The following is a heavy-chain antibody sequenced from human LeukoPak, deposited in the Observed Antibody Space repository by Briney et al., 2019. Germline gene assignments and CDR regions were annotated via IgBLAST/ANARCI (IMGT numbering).Heavy chain of an antibody. Sequence: GGSLRLSCEASGLTFQNTWMHWTRQAPGKGLVWVSRINSDMSGTNYADSVKGRFTISRDNAKNTLYLQMNSLRDEDTAVYYCARSEGNHNYGVDVGGQGSSATVSS. J-gene: IGHJ6*02. CDR3: ARSEGNHNYGVDV. V-gene: IGHV3-74*01. D-gene: IGHD3-10*01. CDR1: GLTFQNTW. CDR2: INSDMSGT.